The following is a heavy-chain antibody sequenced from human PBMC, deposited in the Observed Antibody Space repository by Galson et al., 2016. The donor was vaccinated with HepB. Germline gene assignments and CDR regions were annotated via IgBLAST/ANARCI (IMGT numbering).Heavy chain of an antibody. CDR1: GVPFINYA. CDR2: ISTDGGRT. J-gene: IGHJ5*02. D-gene: IGHD2-15*01. Sequence: SLRLSCAASGVPFINYAMSWVRQAPGRGLEWVSAISTDGGRTYYADSVKGRFTISRYNSKNTLYLQMNSRRAEDTAVYYCANIVVMTVEADHWGQGTLVTVSS. CDR3: ANIVVMTVEADH. V-gene: IGHV3-23*01.